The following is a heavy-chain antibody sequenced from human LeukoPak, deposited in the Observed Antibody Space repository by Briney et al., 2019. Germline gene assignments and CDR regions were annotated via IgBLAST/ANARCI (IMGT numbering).Heavy chain of an antibody. Sequence: SETLSLTCGVFGGSLSGYYWSWIRQLPGKGLEWIGEINQSGSTYYNPSLKSRVTISVGTSKTQFSLKVTSVTTADTAVYYCAKGRKDFDTNLGPFDSWGQGILVTVSS. D-gene: IGHD3-9*01. CDR3: AKGRKDFDTNLGPFDS. CDR1: GGSLSGYY. V-gene: IGHV4-34*01. CDR2: INQSGST. J-gene: IGHJ4*02.